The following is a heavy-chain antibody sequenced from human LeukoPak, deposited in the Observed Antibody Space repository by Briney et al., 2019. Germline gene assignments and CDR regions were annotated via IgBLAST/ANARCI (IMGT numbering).Heavy chain of an antibody. D-gene: IGHD1-1*01. CDR2: ISYTGTT. CDR3: AKHAYPGTTAPFGF. J-gene: IGHJ4*02. CDR1: GASINNNNYY. V-gene: IGHV4-39*01. Sequence: PSGTLSLTCAVSGASINNNNYYWGWIRQPPGKELQWIGSISYTGTTYYNPSLESRVTISVDTSKSQFSLNLTSATAADTAFYYCAKHAYPGTTAPFGFWGQGTLVTVSS.